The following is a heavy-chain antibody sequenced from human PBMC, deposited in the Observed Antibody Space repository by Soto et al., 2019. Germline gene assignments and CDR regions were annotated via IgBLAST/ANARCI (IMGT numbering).Heavy chain of an antibody. J-gene: IGHJ5*02. V-gene: IGHV3-11*01. CDR3: ARDAMTTVTIT. CDR2: ISGSTI. D-gene: IGHD4-4*01. Sequence: GGSLRLSCGASGFSFSAYAMGWVRQAPGKGLEWVSSISGSTIYYADSVKGRFTISRDNAKNSLYLQMNSLRAEDTAVYYCARDAMTTVTITWGQGTLVTVSS. CDR1: GFSFSAYA.